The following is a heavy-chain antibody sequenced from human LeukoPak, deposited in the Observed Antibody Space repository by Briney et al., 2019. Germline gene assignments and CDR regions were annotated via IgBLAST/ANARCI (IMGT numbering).Heavy chain of an antibody. CDR1: GYTFTGYY. Sequence: ASVKVSCKASGYTFTGYYMHWVRQAPGQGLEWMGWINPNSGGTNYAQKFQGRVTMTRDTSISTVYMELSRLRSDDTAVYYCARESLLGMVAMGQSSYYGMDVWGQGTTVTVSS. J-gene: IGHJ6*02. D-gene: IGHD5-12*01. CDR3: ARESLLGMVAMGQSSYYGMDV. V-gene: IGHV1-2*02. CDR2: INPNSGGT.